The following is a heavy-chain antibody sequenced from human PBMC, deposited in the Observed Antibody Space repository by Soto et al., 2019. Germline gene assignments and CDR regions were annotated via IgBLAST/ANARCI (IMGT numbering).Heavy chain of an antibody. Sequence: GASVKVSCKASGYRFTTYQMHWVRQAPGQGLEWMGTINPSGGSTSYAQRSQGRVTMTRDTSTSTVYMQLSSLRSEDTALYYCARGDSNGWYFDYWGQGTLVTVS. CDR3: ARGDSNGWYFDY. CDR2: INPSGGST. D-gene: IGHD6-19*01. V-gene: IGHV1-46*01. J-gene: IGHJ4*02. CDR1: GYRFTTYQ.